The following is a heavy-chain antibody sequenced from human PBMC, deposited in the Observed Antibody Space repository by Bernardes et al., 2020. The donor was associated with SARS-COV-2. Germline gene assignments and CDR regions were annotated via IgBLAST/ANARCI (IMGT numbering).Heavy chain of an antibody. CDR3: ARRYGSGNYHDHRNAFDI. D-gene: IGHD3-10*01. Sequence: SMKISCKGSGYSFSSYWIGWVRQMPGKGLEWMGIIYPSDSDTRYSPSFQGQVTISADKSISTAYLQWSSLKASDTAMYYCARRYGSGNYHDHRNAFDIWGQGTMVTVSS. J-gene: IGHJ3*02. CDR2: IYPSDSDT. V-gene: IGHV5-51*01. CDR1: GYSFSSYW.